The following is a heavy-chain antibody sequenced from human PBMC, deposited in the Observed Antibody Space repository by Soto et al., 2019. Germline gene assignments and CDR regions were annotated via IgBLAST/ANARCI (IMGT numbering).Heavy chain of an antibody. Sequence: GASVKVSCKASGYTFTSYHMHWVRQAPGQGFEWMGIINPSGGSTSYAQKFQGRVTMTMDTSTSTVYMELSSLRSEDTAVYYCARDFYCSGGSCYNPFDYWGQGTLVTVSS. D-gene: IGHD2-15*01. V-gene: IGHV1-46*03. J-gene: IGHJ4*02. CDR3: ARDFYCSGGSCYNPFDY. CDR2: INPSGGST. CDR1: GYTFTSYH.